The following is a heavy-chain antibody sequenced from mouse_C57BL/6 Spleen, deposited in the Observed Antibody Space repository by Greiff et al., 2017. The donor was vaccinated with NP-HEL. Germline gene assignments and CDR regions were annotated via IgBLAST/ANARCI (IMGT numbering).Heavy chain of an antibody. CDR1: GYSITSGYD. J-gene: IGHJ1*03. CDR3: ARDPFYYGSEGWYFDV. D-gene: IGHD1-1*01. CDR2: ISYSGST. Sequence: EVQLQQSGPGMVKPSQSLSLTCTVTGYSITSGYDWHWIRHFPGNKLEWMGYISYSGSTNYNPSLKSRISITHDTSKNHFFLKLNSVTTEDTATYYCARDPFYYGSEGWYFDVWGTGTTVTVSS. V-gene: IGHV3-1*01.